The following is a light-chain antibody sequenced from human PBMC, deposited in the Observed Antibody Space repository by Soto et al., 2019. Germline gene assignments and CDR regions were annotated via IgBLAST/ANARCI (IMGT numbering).Light chain of an antibody. CDR2: AAS. CDR1: QSISSY. J-gene: IGKJ1*01. Sequence: DIQMTHSPSSLSASVLDRVTITFRASQSISSYLNWYQQKPGKAPKLLIYAASSLQSGVPSRFSGSGSGTDFTLTISSLQPEDFATYYCQKSYSTPPKFGQGTKVDIK. CDR3: QKSYSTPPK. V-gene: IGKV1-39*01.